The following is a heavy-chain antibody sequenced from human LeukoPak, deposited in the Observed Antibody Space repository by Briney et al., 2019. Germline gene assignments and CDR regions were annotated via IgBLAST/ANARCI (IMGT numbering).Heavy chain of an antibody. D-gene: IGHD5-24*01. CDR3: AKHRDGYNSFDY. Sequence: GGSLRLPCAASGFTFSSYSMNWVRQAPGKGLEWVSGISDSGGSTYYADSVKGRFTMSRDNSKNTLYLQMNSLRAEDTAVYYCAKHRDGYNSFDYWGQGTLVTVSS. CDR1: GFTFSSYS. V-gene: IGHV3-23*01. CDR2: ISDSGGST. J-gene: IGHJ4*02.